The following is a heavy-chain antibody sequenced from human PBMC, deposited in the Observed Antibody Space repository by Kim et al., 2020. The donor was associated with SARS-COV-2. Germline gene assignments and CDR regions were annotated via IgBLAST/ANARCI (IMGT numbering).Heavy chain of an antibody. V-gene: IGHV3-48*04. CDR2: ISSSSSTI. CDR3: ARTRNNRYYPLDY. J-gene: IGHJ4*02. Sequence: GGSLRLSCAASGFTFSSYSMNWVRQAPGKGLEWVSYISSSSSTIYYADSVKGRFTISRDNAKNSLYLQMNSLRAEATAVYYCARTRNNRYYPLDYWGQGTLVTVSS. D-gene: IGHD1-26*01. CDR1: GFTFSSYS.